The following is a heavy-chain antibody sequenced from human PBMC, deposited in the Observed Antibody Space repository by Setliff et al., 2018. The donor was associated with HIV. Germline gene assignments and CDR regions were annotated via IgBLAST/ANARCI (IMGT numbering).Heavy chain of an antibody. V-gene: IGHV3-21*06. CDR3: SRSQGIGNYYMDD. D-gene: IGHD3-10*01. J-gene: IGHJ6*03. Sequence: GGSLRLSCAASDFTFSTYCMNWVRQAPGKGLEWISSISWRSTYIYYSDSVKGRFTISRDDATNSLFLQVNSLRDEDTAVYYCSRSQGIGNYYMDDWGTGTTVTVSS. CDR2: ISWRSTYI. CDR1: DFTFSTYC.